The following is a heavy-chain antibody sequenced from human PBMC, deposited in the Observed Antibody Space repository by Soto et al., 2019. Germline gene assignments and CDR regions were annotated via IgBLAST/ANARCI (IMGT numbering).Heavy chain of an antibody. CDR2: ISFYNGHT. CDR1: GDTVTKYG. V-gene: IGHV1-18*01. Sequence: QVQLVQSGGEVKKPGASVKVSCKASGDTVTKYGISWVRKAPGQGLEWVGWISFYNGHTNYALKFQDRITFTTDTSTSTASMELRSLTSDDTAVYYCASATSIAVAGKETWGQGTLVTVSS. D-gene: IGHD6-19*01. J-gene: IGHJ4*02. CDR3: ASATSIAVAGKET.